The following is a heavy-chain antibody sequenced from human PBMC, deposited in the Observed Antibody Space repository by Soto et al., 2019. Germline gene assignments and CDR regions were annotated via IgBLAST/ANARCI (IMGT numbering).Heavy chain of an antibody. D-gene: IGHD3-9*01. Sequence: PGGSLRLSCAASGFTFNNDALNWVRQAPGKGLEWVSTISKSGDNTHYSESVKGRFTISRDNSKNTLYLQMNSLRAEDTALYYCARDPSTGYADYWRQGTLVTVSS. CDR1: GFTFNNDA. CDR3: ARDPSTGYADY. J-gene: IGHJ4*02. V-gene: IGHV3-23*01. CDR2: ISKSGDNT.